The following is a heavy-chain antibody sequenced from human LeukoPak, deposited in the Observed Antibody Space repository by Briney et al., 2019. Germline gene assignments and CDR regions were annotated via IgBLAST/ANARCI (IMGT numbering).Heavy chain of an antibody. J-gene: IGHJ4*02. Sequence: TGGSPRLSCAASGFTFSSYWMHWVRQAPGKGLVWVSRINSDGSDTRYADSVKGRITISRDNSKNTLYLQMNSLRAEDAAVYYCAKDWDPGYYDSSGSYPDYWGQGTLLTVSS. CDR2: INSDGSDT. CDR3: AKDWDPGYYDSSGSYPDY. V-gene: IGHV3-74*01. D-gene: IGHD3-22*01. CDR1: GFTFSSYW.